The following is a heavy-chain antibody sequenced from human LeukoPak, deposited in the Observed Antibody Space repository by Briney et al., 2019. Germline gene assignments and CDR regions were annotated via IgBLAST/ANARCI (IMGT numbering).Heavy chain of an antibody. CDR2: ISYDGSNK. D-gene: IGHD6-13*01. V-gene: IGHV3-30*18. CDR1: GFTFSSYG. CDR3: AKMIAAEPFDY. Sequence: QSGGPLRLSCAASGFTFSSYGMHWVRQAPGKGLEWVAVISYDGSNKYYADSVKGRFTISRDNSKNTLYLQMNSLRAEDTAVYYCAKMIAAEPFDYWGQGTLVTVSS. J-gene: IGHJ4*02.